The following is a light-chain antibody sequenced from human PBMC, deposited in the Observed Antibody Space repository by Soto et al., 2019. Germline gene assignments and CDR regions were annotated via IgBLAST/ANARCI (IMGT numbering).Light chain of an antibody. J-gene: IGLJ1*01. CDR2: EVV. Sequence: SALTQPPSASGSPGQSVTISCTGTKSDIGVYDFVSWYQHRPGKAPRLIIYEVVQRPSGVPDRFSGSKSGNTASLTVSGLQAADEADYFCKSYDGSNTYVFGSGTKVTVL. CDR3: KSYDGSNTYV. V-gene: IGLV2-8*01. CDR1: KSDIGVYDF.